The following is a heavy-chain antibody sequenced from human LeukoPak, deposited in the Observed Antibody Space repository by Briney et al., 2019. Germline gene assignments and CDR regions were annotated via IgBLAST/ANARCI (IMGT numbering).Heavy chain of an antibody. V-gene: IGHV1-2*02. CDR3: ARGRSFGELGVY. Sequence: GASVKVSCKASGYTFIDYYIHWVRQAPGPGLEWMGSINLNSDVTNYAQNFQGRVTMTRDTFIRTAYMELSRLTSDDTAVYYCARGRSFGELGVYWGQGTLLTVSS. CDR1: GYTFIDYY. J-gene: IGHJ4*02. D-gene: IGHD3-10*01. CDR2: INLNSDVT.